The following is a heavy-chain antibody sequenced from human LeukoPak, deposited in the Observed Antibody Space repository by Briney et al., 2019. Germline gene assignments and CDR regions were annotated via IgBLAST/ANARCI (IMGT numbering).Heavy chain of an antibody. J-gene: IGHJ4*02. V-gene: IGHV3-23*01. Sequence: GGSLRLSCAASGFTFSSYAMSWVRQAPGKGLEWVSAISGSGGSTYYADSVKGRFTISRDNSKNTLYLQMNSLRAADTAVYYCAKDGGYTYSSRISSGFDYWGQGTLVTVSS. D-gene: IGHD6-13*01. CDR2: ISGSGGST. CDR1: GFTFSSYA. CDR3: AKDGGYTYSSRISSGFDY.